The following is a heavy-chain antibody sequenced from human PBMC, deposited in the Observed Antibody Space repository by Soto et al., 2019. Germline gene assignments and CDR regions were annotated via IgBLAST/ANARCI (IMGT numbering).Heavy chain of an antibody. CDR1: GGSIGRTTYY. J-gene: IGHJ5*02. V-gene: IGHV4-39*01. CDR3: ATINCGDDCYSNNWFDP. CDR2: VYYSGST. D-gene: IGHD2-21*02. Sequence: PSETLSLTCTVSGGSIGRTTYYWGWVRQPPGKGLEWIGSVYYSGSTYYNPSLKSRVTVSVDRSENQFSLKVRSVTAADTAVYYCATINCGDDCYSNNWFDPWGQGTLVTVSS.